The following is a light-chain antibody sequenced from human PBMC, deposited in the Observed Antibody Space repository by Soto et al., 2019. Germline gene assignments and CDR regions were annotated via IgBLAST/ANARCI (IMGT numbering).Light chain of an antibody. CDR1: QSVTSNY. V-gene: IGKV3-20*01. J-gene: IGKJ1*01. CDR2: GAS. Sequence: PGESATLFCRASQSVTSNYLDWYQQKPGQAPRLLIYGASSRATGIPDRFSGSGSGTDFTLTISRLEPEDFAVYYCQQHGTSPPSWTFGQGTKVEIK. CDR3: QQHGTSPPSWT.